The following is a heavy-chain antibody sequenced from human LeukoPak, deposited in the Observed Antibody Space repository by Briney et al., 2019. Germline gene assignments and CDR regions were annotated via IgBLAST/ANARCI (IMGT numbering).Heavy chain of an antibody. J-gene: IGHJ4*02. D-gene: IGHD2-8*01. V-gene: IGHV3-20*04. CDR3: ARPDYSNNGVCYSFDY. CDR1: GFTFDDYG. Sequence: GGSLRLSCAASGFTFDDYGMSWVRQAPGKGLEWVSGINWNGGSTGYADSVKGRFTISRDNAKNSLYLQMNSLRAEDTALYYCARPDYSNNGVCYSFDYWGQGTLVTVSS. CDR2: INWNGGST.